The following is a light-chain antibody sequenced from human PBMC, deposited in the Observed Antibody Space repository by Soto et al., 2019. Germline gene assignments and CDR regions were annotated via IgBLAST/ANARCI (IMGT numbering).Light chain of an antibody. CDR3: QTWGTGVV. V-gene: IGLV4-69*01. Sequence: QPVLTQSPSASASLGASVKLTCTLSRGHSSYAIAWHQQQPEKGPRYLMKLNSDGSHSKGDGIPDRFSGSSSGAERYLTISGLQSEDEADYYCQTWGTGVVFGGGTKLTVL. J-gene: IGLJ2*01. CDR2: LNSDGSH. CDR1: RGHSSYA.